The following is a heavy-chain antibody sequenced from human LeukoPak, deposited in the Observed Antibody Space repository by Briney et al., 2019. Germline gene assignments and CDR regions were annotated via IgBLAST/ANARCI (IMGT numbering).Heavy chain of an antibody. Sequence: SETLSLTCTVSGGSISSYYWSWIRRPPGKGLEWIGYIYYSGSTNYNPSLKSRVTISVDTSKNQFSLKLSSVTAADTAVYYCARDRDTAMGYFDYWGQGTLVTVSS. J-gene: IGHJ4*02. CDR3: ARDRDTAMGYFDY. D-gene: IGHD5-18*01. CDR1: GGSISSYY. V-gene: IGHV4-59*12. CDR2: IYYSGST.